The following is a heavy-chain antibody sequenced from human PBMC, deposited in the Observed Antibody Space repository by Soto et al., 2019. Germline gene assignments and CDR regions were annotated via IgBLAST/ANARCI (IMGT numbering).Heavy chain of an antibody. D-gene: IGHD3-3*01. CDR1: GFTFSNYW. CDR3: ARGPAIFGVPFKDL. Sequence: EVQLVESGGGLVQPGGSLRLSCAASGFTFSNYWTSWVRQAPGKGLEWVASINQDGSETYYVDSVRGRFTISRDNAKNPRYLQMNSLRAGDTAVYYCARGPAIFGVPFKDLWGQGPLLTVSS. J-gene: IGHJ5*02. CDR2: INQDGSET. V-gene: IGHV3-7*01.